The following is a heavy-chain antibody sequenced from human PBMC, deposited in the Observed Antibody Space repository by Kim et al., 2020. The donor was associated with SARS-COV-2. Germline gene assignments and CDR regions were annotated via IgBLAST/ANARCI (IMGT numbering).Heavy chain of an antibody. CDR1: GFTFSSYC. CDR2: ISYDGSNK. CDR3: AKESGSGSYYAWTYYYYGMDV. V-gene: IGHV3-30*18. J-gene: IGHJ6*02. D-gene: IGHD3-10*01. Sequence: GGSLRLSCAASGFTFSSYCMHWVRQAPGKGLEWVAVISYDGSNKYYADSVKGRFTISRDNSKNTLFLQMNSLLAEDTAVYYCAKESGSGSYYAWTYYYYGMDVWGQGTTVTVSS.